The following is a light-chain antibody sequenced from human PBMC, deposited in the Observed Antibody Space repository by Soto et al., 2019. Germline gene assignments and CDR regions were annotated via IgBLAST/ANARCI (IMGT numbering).Light chain of an antibody. J-gene: IGKJ5*01. CDR3: QQLNNYPIT. CDR2: AAS. CDR1: QGISSS. Sequence: IQLTQSPSSLSASVGDRVTITCRASQGISSSLAWYQQKPGKVPELLIYAASTLQSGVPSRFSGSRSGTDFTLTISSLQPEDSATYYCQQLNNYPITLGQGTRLEIK. V-gene: IGKV1-9*01.